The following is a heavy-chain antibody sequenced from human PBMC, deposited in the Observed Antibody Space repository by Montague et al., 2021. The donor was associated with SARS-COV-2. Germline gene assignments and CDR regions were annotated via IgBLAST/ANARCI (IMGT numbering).Heavy chain of an antibody. V-gene: IGHV4-59*02. J-gene: IGHJ3*02. D-gene: IGHD6-13*01. CDR1: GASVGSSG. CDR2: FYSVGST. Sequence: SETLSLTCTVSGASVGSSGWGWIRQSPGKGLEWIGCFYSVGSTAYNPPLKSRATILRDTSKNQFSLKVGSVTAAATAVYYCARETRTAGAFDIWGQGTMVTVSS. CDR3: ARETRTAGAFDI.